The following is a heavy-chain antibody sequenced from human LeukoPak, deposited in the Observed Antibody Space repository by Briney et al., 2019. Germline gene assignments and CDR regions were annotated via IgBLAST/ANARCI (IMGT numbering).Heavy chain of an antibody. Sequence: QPGGSLRLSCAASGFTFSSDWMHWVRQAPGKGLVWVSRINPDGSTINYADSVKGRFTISRDNAKNTLYLQMNSLRAEDTAVYYCATAGNYRFDYWGQGTLVTVSS. J-gene: IGHJ4*02. CDR2: INPDGSTI. CDR3: ATAGNYRFDY. V-gene: IGHV3-74*01. CDR1: GFTFSSDW. D-gene: IGHD1-7*01.